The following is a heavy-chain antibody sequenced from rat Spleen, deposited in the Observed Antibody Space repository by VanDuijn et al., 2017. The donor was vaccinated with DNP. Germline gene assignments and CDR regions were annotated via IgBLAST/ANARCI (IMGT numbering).Heavy chain of an antibody. V-gene: IGHV5-31*01. CDR3: ARGSGTYYWYFDF. CDR1: GFTFNTYW. J-gene: IGHJ1*01. Sequence: EVQLVESGGDLVQPGRSLKLSCVASGFTFNTYWMTWTRQVPGKGLEWVASITSSGGDSYYPDSVKGRFIISRDNARNTLYLQMNSLRSEDTATYYCARGSGTYYWYFDFWGPGTMITVSS. D-gene: IGHD5-1*01. CDR2: ITSSGGDS.